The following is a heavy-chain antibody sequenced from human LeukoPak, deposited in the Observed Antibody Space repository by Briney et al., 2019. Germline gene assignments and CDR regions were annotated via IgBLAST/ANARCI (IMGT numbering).Heavy chain of an antibody. Sequence: SETLSLTCTVSGGSISSYYWSWIRQPPGKGLEWIGYIYYSGSTNYNPSLKSRVTISVDTSKNQFSLKLSSVTAADTAVYYCARAQSYDFWSGYYRDYYYGMDVWGQGTTVTVSS. D-gene: IGHD3-3*01. CDR1: GGSISSYY. V-gene: IGHV4-59*01. CDR3: ARAQSYDFWSGYYRDYYYGMDV. J-gene: IGHJ6*02. CDR2: IYYSGST.